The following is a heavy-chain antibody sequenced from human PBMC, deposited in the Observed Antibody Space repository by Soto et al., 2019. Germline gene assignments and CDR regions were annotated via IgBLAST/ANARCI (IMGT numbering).Heavy chain of an antibody. J-gene: IGHJ4*02. Sequence: SETLSLTCAVYGGSFSGYYWSWIRQPPGKGLEWTGEINHSGSTNYNPSLKSRVTISVDTSKNQFSLKLSSVTAADTAVYYCARGPRDSSSFDYWGQGTLVTVSS. V-gene: IGHV4-34*01. CDR1: GGSFSGYY. CDR3: ARGPRDSSSFDY. D-gene: IGHD6-6*01. CDR2: INHSGST.